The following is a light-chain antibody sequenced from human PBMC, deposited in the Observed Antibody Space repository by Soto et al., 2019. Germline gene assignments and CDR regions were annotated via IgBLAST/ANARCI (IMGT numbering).Light chain of an antibody. Sequence: EMVLTQSPATLSLSPGERATLSCRASQSVSSYLAWYQQKPGQAPRLLIYDASNRATGIPARFSGSGSGTDFTLTISSREPEDFAVYYCQQRSNWPPTVGQGTRLEIK. CDR3: QQRSNWPPT. CDR1: QSVSSY. J-gene: IGKJ5*01. CDR2: DAS. V-gene: IGKV3-11*01.